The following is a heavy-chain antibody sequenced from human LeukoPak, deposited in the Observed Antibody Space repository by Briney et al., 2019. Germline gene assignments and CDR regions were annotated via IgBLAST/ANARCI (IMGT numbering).Heavy chain of an antibody. CDR1: GFTFSSYA. V-gene: IGHV3-21*01. CDR3: ARARIQLWRTDFDY. J-gene: IGHJ4*01. D-gene: IGHD5-18*01. CDR2: ISSTGRDI. Sequence: PGGSLRLSCAASGFTFSSYAMNWVRQAPGKGLEWVSSISSTGRDIYYADSMRGRFSISRDNANNSLFLQIGGLRAEDTAVCYCARARIQLWRTDFDYWGQGTLVTVSS.